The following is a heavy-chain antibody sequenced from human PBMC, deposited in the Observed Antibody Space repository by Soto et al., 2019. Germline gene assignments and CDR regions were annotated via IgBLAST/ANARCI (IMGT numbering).Heavy chain of an antibody. D-gene: IGHD5-12*01. CDR3: VRVVAIPGYPDN. V-gene: IGHV1-69*14. CDR1: GATFSSYA. CDR2: IVPTVDTS. Sequence: QVQLVQSGAEVRQPASSVKVSCKTSGATFSSYAITWVRQAPGQGLEWMGGIVPTVDTSTYAQKFQGRVTITAAKFTNTVYMELSSLRSDDTAVYYCVRVVAIPGYPDNWGQGTLVTVSS. J-gene: IGHJ1*01.